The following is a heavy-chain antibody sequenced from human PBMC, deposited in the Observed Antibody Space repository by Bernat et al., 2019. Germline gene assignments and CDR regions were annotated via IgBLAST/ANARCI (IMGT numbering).Heavy chain of an antibody. Sequence: EVQLVESGGGLVQPGGSLRLSCAAFGFTFSSYSMNWVRQVPGKGVEWVSYISSSSSTIYYADSVKGRFTISRDNAKNSLYLKMNSLRDEDTAVYYCARDRKDSSGYYPSGSLDYWGQGTLVTVSS. D-gene: IGHD3-22*01. J-gene: IGHJ4*02. V-gene: IGHV3-48*02. CDR1: GFTFSSYS. CDR3: ARDRKDSSGYYPSGSLDY. CDR2: ISSSSSTI.